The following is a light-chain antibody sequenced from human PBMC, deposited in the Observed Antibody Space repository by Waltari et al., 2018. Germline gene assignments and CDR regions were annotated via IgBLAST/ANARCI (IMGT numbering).Light chain of an antibody. J-gene: IGLJ2*01. Sequence: QSALTQPRSVSGSPGQSVTIPCTGTSSDAGNYNYVPWYQQLPNKAPKLMVYDVSERPSGVPDRFSGSKSGNTASLTISGLLSEDEADYYCCSYAGSYTFVIFGGGTKLTVL. V-gene: IGLV2-11*01. CDR3: CSYAGSYTFVI. CDR1: SSDAGNYNY. CDR2: DVS.